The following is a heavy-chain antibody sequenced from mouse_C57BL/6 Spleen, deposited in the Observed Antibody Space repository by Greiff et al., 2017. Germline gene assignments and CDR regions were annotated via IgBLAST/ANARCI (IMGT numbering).Heavy chain of an antibody. CDR2: IWCDDAK. CDR3: ARMRMDSNPFAY. Sequence: QVTLKVSGPGILQPSQTLSLTCSFSGFSLRTFGMGVGWFRQPSGTGLEWLAHIWCDDAKYYNPALKSRLTISKDTSKNQVFLKIANVDTADTATYYCARMRMDSNPFAYWGQGTLVTVSA. CDR1: GFSLRTFGMG. J-gene: IGHJ3*01. D-gene: IGHD2-5*01. V-gene: IGHV8-8*01.